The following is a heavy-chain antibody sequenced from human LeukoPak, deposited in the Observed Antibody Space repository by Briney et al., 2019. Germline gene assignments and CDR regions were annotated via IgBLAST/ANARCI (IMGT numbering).Heavy chain of an antibody. CDR2: ISGSGGST. D-gene: IGHD4-11*01. V-gene: IGHV3-23*01. CDR3: AKDRTVTDVFYFDN. Sequence: PGGSLRLSCAAAGFTFSSYAMSWVRQAPGKGLEWVSAISGSGGSTYYADSVKGRFTISRDNSKNTLYLQMSSLRTEDTAFYFCAKDRTVTDVFYFDNWGQGTLLTVSS. J-gene: IGHJ4*02. CDR1: GFTFSSYA.